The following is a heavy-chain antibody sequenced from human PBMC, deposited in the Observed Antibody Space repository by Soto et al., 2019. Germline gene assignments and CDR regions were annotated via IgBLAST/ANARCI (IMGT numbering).Heavy chain of an antibody. V-gene: IGHV4-31*03. CDR2: IYYSGST. D-gene: IGHD4-17*01. CDR3: ARDSSGYGDYTDV. Sequence: SETLSLTCTVSGGSISSGGYYWSWIRQHPGKGLEWIGYIYYSGSTYYNPSLKSRVTISVDTSKNQFSLKLSSVTAADTAVYYCARDSSGYGDYTDVWGKGTTVTVSS. J-gene: IGHJ6*03. CDR1: GGSISSGGYY.